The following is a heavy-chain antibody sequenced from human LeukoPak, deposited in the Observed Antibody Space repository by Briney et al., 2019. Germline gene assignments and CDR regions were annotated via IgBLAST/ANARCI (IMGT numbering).Heavy chain of an antibody. V-gene: IGHV3-30-3*01. CDR3: ARDRGSTGYYGVDY. CDR2: ISNDGSDK. D-gene: IGHD3-22*01. J-gene: IGHJ4*02. Sequence: GSLRLSCATSKFTFSVYAMHWVRQAPGKGLEWVAVISNDGSDKYYADSVKGRFTSSRDNSKKTLYLQMNSLRAEDTAVYYCARDRGSTGYYGVDYWGQGTLVTVSS. CDR1: KFTFSVYA.